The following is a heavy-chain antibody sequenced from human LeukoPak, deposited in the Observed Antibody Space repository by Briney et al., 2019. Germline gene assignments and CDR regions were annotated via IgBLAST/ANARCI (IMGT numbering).Heavy chain of an antibody. J-gene: IGHJ6*03. Sequence: PGGSLRLSCAASGFTFSNAWMSWVRQAPGKGLEWVAIIYPGDSDSRYNPSFEGQVTISVDKSTSSAYLEWSSLRASDTGIYYCVRFGEESGYYYYYFMDVWGQGTTVTVSS. CDR2: IYPGDSDS. CDR3: VRFGEESGYYYYYFMDV. CDR1: GFTFSNAW. V-gene: IGHV5-51*01. D-gene: IGHD3-3*01.